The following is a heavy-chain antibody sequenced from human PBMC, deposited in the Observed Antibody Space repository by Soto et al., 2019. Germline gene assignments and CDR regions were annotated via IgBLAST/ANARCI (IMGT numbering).Heavy chain of an antibody. CDR1: GFTFSSYW. D-gene: IGHD7-27*01. J-gene: IGHJ3*02. CDR3: ALTGCDAFDI. V-gene: IGHV3-7*03. Sequence: GESLRLSCAASGFTFSSYWMSWVRQAPGKGLEWVANIKQDGSEKYYVDSKKGRFTIARDKAKNSLYLQMNSLRAEATAVYSCALTGCDAFDIWGQGTMVTVSS. CDR2: IKQDGSEK.